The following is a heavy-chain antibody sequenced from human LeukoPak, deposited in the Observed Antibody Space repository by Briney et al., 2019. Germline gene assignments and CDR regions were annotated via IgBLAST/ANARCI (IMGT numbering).Heavy chain of an antibody. Sequence: KPSETLSLTCTVSGGSISSYYWTWIRQSAGKGLEWIGRIYTSGSTNYNPPLKSRVTMSVDTSKSQFSLKLSSVTAADTAVYYCARERGDTAMLIYWGQGTLVTVSS. D-gene: IGHD5-18*01. CDR3: ARERGDTAMLIY. V-gene: IGHV4-4*07. J-gene: IGHJ4*02. CDR2: IYTSGST. CDR1: GGSISSYY.